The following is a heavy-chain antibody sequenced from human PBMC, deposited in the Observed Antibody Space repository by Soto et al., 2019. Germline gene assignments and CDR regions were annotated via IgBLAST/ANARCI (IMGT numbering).Heavy chain of an antibody. CDR1: GFTFSSFW. V-gene: IGHV3-7*03. CDR3: ATGRELVVVAETPIHYSGMDA. J-gene: IGHJ6*02. CDR2: INQDGSEK. Sequence: PGGSLRLSCAASGFTFSSFWMAWVRQAPGKGLEWVANINQDGSEKYYVDSMKGRFTISRDNAKNSLYLEMNSLRAEDTAVYYCATGRELVVVAETPIHYSGMDAWGQGTTVTVSS. D-gene: IGHD2-15*01.